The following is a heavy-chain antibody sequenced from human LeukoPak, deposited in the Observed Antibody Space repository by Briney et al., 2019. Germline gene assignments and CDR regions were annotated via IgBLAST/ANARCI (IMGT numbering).Heavy chain of an antibody. D-gene: IGHD3-22*01. CDR3: ARGDHYYDSSGYYAFDI. V-gene: IGHV3-30*04. CDR1: GFTFSSYA. J-gene: IGHJ3*02. CDR2: ISYDGSNK. Sequence: GGSLRLSCAASGFTFSSYAMHWVRQAPGKGLEWVAVISYDGSNKYYADSVKGRFTISRDNSKNTLYLQMNSLRAEDTAVYYCARGDHYYDSSGYYAFDIWGQGTMVTVSS.